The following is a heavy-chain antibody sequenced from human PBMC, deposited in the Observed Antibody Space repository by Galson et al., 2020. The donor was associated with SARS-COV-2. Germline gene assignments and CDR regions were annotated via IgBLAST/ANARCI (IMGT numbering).Heavy chain of an antibody. V-gene: IGHV4-39*07. D-gene: IGHD1-26*01. CDR2: ISYSWST. CDR3: ARPHSGSYYGYFNL. Sequence: SETLSLTCPVPGGSISSSRYSWRWIRQPPGKGLEWIGSISYSWSTYHNPSLKSRVTISVATSKNPFSRKLSSVTAADTAVYYCARPHSGSYYGYFNLWGRGTLVTVSS. CDR1: GGSISSSRYS. J-gene: IGHJ2*01.